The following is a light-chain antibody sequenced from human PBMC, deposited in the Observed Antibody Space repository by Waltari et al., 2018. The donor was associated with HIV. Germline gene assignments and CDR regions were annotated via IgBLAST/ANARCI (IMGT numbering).Light chain of an antibody. CDR3: QQYGLSQWT. CDR2: GAY. CDR1: QDIGNS. Sequence: DIQMTQFPSSLSASVGDRVTITCRATQDIGNSVSWYQQRPGKVPKLLVYGAYIRHRGVASRFTGSGSGTDFTLVITRVEPEDFAVYFCQQYGLSQWTFGQGTKVEIE. V-gene: IGKV1-NL1*01. J-gene: IGKJ1*01.